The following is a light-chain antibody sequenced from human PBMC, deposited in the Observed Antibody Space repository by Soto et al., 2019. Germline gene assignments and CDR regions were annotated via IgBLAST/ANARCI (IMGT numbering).Light chain of an antibody. V-gene: IGKV1-27*01. J-gene: IGKJ4*01. Sequence: DLQMTQSPSSLSASVGDRVTITCRASQGINNFLAWYQQKPGKVPKLLIHAASTLLSGVPSRFSGSGSGTDFTLTIGSLQPEDAATYYCQKYNSAPLTFGGGTKVEIK. CDR2: AAS. CDR1: QGINNF. CDR3: QKYNSAPLT.